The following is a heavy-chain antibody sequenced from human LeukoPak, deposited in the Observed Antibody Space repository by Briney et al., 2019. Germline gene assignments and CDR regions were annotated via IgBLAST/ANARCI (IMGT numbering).Heavy chain of an antibody. CDR2: IYYSGST. V-gene: IGHV4-39*01. Sequence: PSETLSLTCTVSGGSTSSSSYYWGWIRQPPGKGLEWIGSIYYSGSTYYNPSLKSRVTISVDTSKNQFSLKLSSVTAADTAVYYCASPQSGSYDYWGQGTLVTVSS. CDR1: GGSTSSSSYY. J-gene: IGHJ4*02. CDR3: ASPQSGSYDY.